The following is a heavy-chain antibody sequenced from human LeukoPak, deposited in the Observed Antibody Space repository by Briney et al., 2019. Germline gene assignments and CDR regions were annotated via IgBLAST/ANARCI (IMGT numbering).Heavy chain of an antibody. V-gene: IGHV3-21*04. CDR2: ISSSSSYI. Sequence: GGSLRLSCAASGFTFSSYSMNWVRQAPGKGLEWVSSISSSSSYIYYADSVKGRFTTSRDNPKNTLYLQINSLRVEDTAVYYCAKDMQTWPRFPDYWGQGTLVTVSS. CDR3: AKDMQTWPRFPDY. D-gene: IGHD5-12*01. CDR1: GFTFSSYS. J-gene: IGHJ4*02.